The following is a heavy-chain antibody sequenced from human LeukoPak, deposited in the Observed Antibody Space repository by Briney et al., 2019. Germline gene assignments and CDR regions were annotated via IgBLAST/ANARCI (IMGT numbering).Heavy chain of an antibody. Sequence: ASVKVSCKASGYTFTSYGISWVRQAPGQGLEWVGWISAYNGNTNYAQKLQGRVTMTTDTSTSTAYMELRSLRSDDTAVYYCAVVDILTGYYDYWGQGTLVTVSS. CDR3: AVVDILTGYYDY. CDR1: GYTFTSYG. CDR2: ISAYNGNT. D-gene: IGHD3-9*01. J-gene: IGHJ4*02. V-gene: IGHV1-18*01.